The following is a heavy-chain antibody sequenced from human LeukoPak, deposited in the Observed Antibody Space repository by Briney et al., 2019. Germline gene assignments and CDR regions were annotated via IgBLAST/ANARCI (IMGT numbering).Heavy chain of an antibody. CDR1: GFTFSSCG. Sequence: PGGSLRLSCAASGFTFSSCGMHWVRQAPGKGLEWVAVISSDGSNKYYTDSVKGRFTISRDNSKNTLYLQMNSLRAEDTAVYYCAKDEDHDYGDYYFDSWGQGTLVTVSS. D-gene: IGHD4-17*01. V-gene: IGHV3-30*18. J-gene: IGHJ4*02. CDR3: AKDEDHDYGDYYFDS. CDR2: ISSDGSNK.